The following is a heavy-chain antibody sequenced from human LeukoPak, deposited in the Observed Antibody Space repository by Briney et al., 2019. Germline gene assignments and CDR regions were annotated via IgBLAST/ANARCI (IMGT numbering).Heavy chain of an antibody. CDR2: IYYSGST. CDR1: GGSISSSSYY. V-gene: IGHV4-39*07. J-gene: IGHJ3*02. D-gene: IGHD1-26*01. Sequence: SETLSLTCTVSGGSISSSSYYWGWIRQPPGKGLEWIGSIYYSGSTYYNPSLKSRVTISEDTSKNQFSLKLTSVTAADTAVYFCARDKVGATFPGAFNIWGQGTMVTVSS. CDR3: ARDKVGATFPGAFNI.